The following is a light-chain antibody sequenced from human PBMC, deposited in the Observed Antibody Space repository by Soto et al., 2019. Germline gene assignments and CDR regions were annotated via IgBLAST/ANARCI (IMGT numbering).Light chain of an antibody. J-gene: IGLJ3*02. Sequence: QSALTQPASVSGSPGQSITMSCTGSSSDVGYYNYVSWYQQHPGKAPKLIIYDVSDRPSGVSNRFSGSKSANTASLTISGLQAEDEADYYCSSYSDSSTLFGGGTKVTVL. V-gene: IGLV2-14*01. CDR2: DVS. CDR1: SSDVGYYNY. CDR3: SSYSDSSTL.